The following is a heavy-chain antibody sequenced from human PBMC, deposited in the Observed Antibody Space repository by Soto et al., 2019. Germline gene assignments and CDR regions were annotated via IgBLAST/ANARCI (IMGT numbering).Heavy chain of an antibody. CDR3: ASSTPYYDFWSGCYGMDV. CDR1: GGSFSGYY. Sequence: SETLSLTCAVYGGSFSGYYWSWIRQPPGKGLEWIGEINHSGSTNYNPSLKSRVTISVDTSKNQFSLKLSSVTAADTAVYYCASSTPYYDFWSGCYGMDVWGQGTTVTVSS. J-gene: IGHJ6*02. CDR2: INHSGST. D-gene: IGHD3-3*01. V-gene: IGHV4-34*01.